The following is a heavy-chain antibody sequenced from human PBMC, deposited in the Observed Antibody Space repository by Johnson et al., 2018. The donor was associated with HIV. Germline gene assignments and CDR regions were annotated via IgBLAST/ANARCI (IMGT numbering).Heavy chain of an antibody. J-gene: IGHJ3*02. CDR3: AKDRSGSWYGADAFDI. D-gene: IGHD6-13*01. Sequence: QVQLVESGGGVVQPGRSLRLSCAASGFTFSSYGMHWVRQAPGKGLEWVAVISYDGSNKYYADSVKGRFTISRDNSKNTLYLQMNSLRAEDTAVYYCAKDRSGSWYGADAFDIWGQGTMVTVS. CDR1: GFTFSSYG. CDR2: ISYDGSNK. V-gene: IGHV3-30*18.